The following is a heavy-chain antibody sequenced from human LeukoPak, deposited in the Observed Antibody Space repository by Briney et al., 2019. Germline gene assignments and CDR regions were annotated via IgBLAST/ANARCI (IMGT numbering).Heavy chain of an antibody. J-gene: IGHJ4*02. D-gene: IGHD3-10*01. CDR1: GYTFTSYG. CDR3: ARGGIWFGAEIDY. V-gene: IGHV1-18*01. CDR2: ISAYNGNT. Sequence: ASVTVSCRASGYTFTSYGIKWVRQAPGQGLEGRGWISAYNGNTNYAQNLQGRVTMTTDTSTSTAYMELRSLRSDDTAVYYCARGGIWFGAEIDYWGQGTLVTVSS.